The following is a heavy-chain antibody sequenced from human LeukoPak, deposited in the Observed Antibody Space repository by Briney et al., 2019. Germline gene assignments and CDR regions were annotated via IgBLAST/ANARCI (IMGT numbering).Heavy chain of an antibody. V-gene: IGHV3-9*01. CDR3: AKGYCSSTSCYKYYFDY. J-gene: IGHJ4*02. D-gene: IGHD2-2*02. CDR1: GFTFDDYA. Sequence: PGGSLRLSCAASGFTFDDYAMHWVRQAPGKGLEWVSGISWNSGSIGYADSVKGRFTISRDNAKNSLYLQMNSLRAEDTALYYCAKGYCSSTSCYKYYFDYWGQGTLVTVSS. CDR2: ISWNSGSI.